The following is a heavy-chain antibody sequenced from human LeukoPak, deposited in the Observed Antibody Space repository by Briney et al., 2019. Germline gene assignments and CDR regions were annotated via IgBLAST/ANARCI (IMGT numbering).Heavy chain of an antibody. Sequence: SETLSLTCAVSGYSISSGYYWGWIRQPPGKGLEWIGSIYHSGSTYYNPSLKSRVTISVDTSKHQFSLKLSSVTAADTAVYYCASESYSSGWYDYWGQGTLVTVSS. V-gene: IGHV4-38-2*01. CDR1: GYSISSGYY. J-gene: IGHJ4*02. D-gene: IGHD6-19*01. CDR3: ASESYSSGWYDY. CDR2: IYHSGST.